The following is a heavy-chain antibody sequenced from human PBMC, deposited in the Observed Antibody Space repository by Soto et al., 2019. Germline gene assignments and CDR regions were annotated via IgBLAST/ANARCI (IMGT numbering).Heavy chain of an antibody. D-gene: IGHD6-6*01. Sequence: SETLSLTCTVSGDSISSSTYYWGWIRQPPGKGLEWIGCIYHTGTTYYNPSLKSRVTISVDTSKNQFSLRLSSVTAADTAVYYCARPYFSSSSMFDYWGQGTLVTVSS. V-gene: IGHV4-39*01. J-gene: IGHJ4*02. CDR3: ARPYFSSSSMFDY. CDR1: GDSISSSTYY. CDR2: IYHTGTT.